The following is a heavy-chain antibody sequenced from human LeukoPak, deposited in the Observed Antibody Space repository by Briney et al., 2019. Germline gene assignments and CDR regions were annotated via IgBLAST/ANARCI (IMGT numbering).Heavy chain of an antibody. CDR3: ARAMT. J-gene: IGHJ5*02. Sequence: PGESLRLSCAASGFTFSGYWMSWVRQAPGKGLEWVANIKPDGSDKAYVDSVKGRFTISRDNTKNSLYLQMSSLRAEDTAVYYCARAMTWGQGTLVSVSS. CDR1: GFTFSGYW. CDR2: IKPDGSDK. V-gene: IGHV3-7*01.